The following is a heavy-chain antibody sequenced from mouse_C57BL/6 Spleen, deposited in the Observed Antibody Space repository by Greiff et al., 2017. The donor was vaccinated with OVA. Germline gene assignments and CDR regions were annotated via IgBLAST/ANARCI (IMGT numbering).Heavy chain of an antibody. CDR3: ARQRYDYDGMDY. Sequence: QVQLQQPGAELVKPGASVKLSCKASGYTFTSYWMHWVKQRPGQGLEWIGMIHPNSGSTNYNEKFKSKATLTVDKSSSTAYMQLSSLTSEDSAVYYCARQRYDYDGMDYWGQGTSVTVSS. CDR1: GYTFTSYW. V-gene: IGHV1-64*01. CDR2: IHPNSGST. J-gene: IGHJ4*01. D-gene: IGHD2-4*01.